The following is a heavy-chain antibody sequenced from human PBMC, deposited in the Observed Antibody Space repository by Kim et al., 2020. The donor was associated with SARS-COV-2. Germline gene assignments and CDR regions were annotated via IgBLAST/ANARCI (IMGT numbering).Heavy chain of an antibody. CDR3: ARDQIPLVGTYYFDY. CDR1: GFTFSSYA. J-gene: IGHJ4*01. Sequence: GGSLRLSCAASGFTFSSYAMHWVRQAPGKGLEWVAVISYDGSNKYYADSVKGRFTISRDNSKNTLYLQMNSLRAEDTAVYYFARDQIPLVGTYYFDYWG. V-gene: IGHV3-30*04. D-gene: IGHD2-15*01. CDR2: ISYDGSNK.